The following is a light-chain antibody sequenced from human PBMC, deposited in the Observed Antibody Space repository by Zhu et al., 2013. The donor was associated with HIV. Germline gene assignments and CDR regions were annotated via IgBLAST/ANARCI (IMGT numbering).Light chain of an antibody. J-gene: IGKJ1*01. CDR2: AAS. Sequence: ATQLTQFPSSLPASVGARVSISCRASQGIGSGLAWYQQKPGKPPKLLIYAASNLESGVPSRFSGSGSGTEFTLTINNVQPEDSGTYYCLQHRTYPRTFGQGTRVDIK. CDR3: LQHRTYPRT. CDR1: QGIGSG. V-gene: IGKV1-13*02.